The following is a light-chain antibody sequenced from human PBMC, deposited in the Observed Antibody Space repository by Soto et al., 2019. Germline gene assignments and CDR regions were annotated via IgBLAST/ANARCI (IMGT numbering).Light chain of an antibody. CDR1: SGHSSYA. V-gene: IGLV4-69*01. CDR2: IDSDGSH. CDR3: QTWGTGFLV. J-gene: IGLJ2*01. Sequence: QPVLTQSPSASASLGASVKLTCTLSSGHSSYAITWHQQQPEKGPRFLMKIDSDGSHNKGDGIPDRFTGSSSGAERYLTIPSLQSEDEADYYCQTWGTGFLVFGGGTKLPVL.